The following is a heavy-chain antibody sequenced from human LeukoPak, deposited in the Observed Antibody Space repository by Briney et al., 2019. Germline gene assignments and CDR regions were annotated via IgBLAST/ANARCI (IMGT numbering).Heavy chain of an antibody. CDR3: ARGYCSGGSCYRGYFDY. CDR2: IYYSGST. Sequence: SETLSLTCTLSGVSIGNYFWSWIRQPPRKGLAWMGYIYYSGSTNYNPSLKSRATISVDTSKNQFSLKLSSVTAADTAVYYCARGYCSGGSCYRGYFDYWGQGTLVTVSS. D-gene: IGHD2-15*01. V-gene: IGHV4-59*01. J-gene: IGHJ4*02. CDR1: GVSIGNYF.